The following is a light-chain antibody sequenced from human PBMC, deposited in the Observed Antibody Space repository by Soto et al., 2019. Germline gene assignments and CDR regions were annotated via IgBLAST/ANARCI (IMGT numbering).Light chain of an antibody. J-gene: IGKJ4*02. V-gene: IGKV1-27*01. Sequence: SSLSASIGDRVTITSRASQGISNYLAWYQQKLGKVPKLLIYAASTLQSGVPSRFSGSGSGTDFTLTISSLQTEDVATYYCQKYNSAPFTFGGATKGDI. CDR3: QKYNSAPFT. CDR1: QGISNY. CDR2: AAS.